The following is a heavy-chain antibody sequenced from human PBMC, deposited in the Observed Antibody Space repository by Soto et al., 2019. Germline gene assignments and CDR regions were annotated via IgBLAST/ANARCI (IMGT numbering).Heavy chain of an antibody. D-gene: IGHD2-21*01. CDR2: MFTSGST. CDR1: GGSINSDC. V-gene: IGHV4-4*07. Sequence: QVQLQESGPRLVKPSETLSLICTVSGGSINSDCFSWIRQPAGKGLEWIGRMFTSGSTNYNPSLTRRITMLVETIMLQFSLKLSSVTATYTAVYYCARHISKINYAMNVKVKVTTVTGPS. CDR3: ARHISKINYAMNV. J-gene: IGHJ6*04.